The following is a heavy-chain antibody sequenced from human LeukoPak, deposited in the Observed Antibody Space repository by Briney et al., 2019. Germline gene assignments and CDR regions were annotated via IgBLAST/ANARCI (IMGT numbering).Heavy chain of an antibody. V-gene: IGHV3-9*01. CDR1: GFTFDDYA. CDR3: AKGMNWNYAHDAFDI. CDR2: ISWNSGSI. J-gene: IGHJ3*02. D-gene: IGHD1-7*01. Sequence: GRSLRLSCAASGFTFDDYAMHWVRQAPGKGLEWVSGISWNSGSIGYADSVKGRFTISRDNARNSLYLQMNSLRAEDTALYYCAKGMNWNYAHDAFDIWGQGTMVTVSS.